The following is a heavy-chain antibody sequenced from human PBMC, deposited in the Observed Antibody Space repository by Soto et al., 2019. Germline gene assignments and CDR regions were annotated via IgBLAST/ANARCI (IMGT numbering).Heavy chain of an antibody. CDR1: GFTVSSNY. D-gene: IGHD1-20*01. V-gene: IGHV3-53*01. CDR2: IYSGGTT. J-gene: IGHJ4*02. Sequence: ESGGGLIQPGGSLRLSCAASGFTVSSNYMSWVRQAPGKGLEWVSVIYSGGTTYYADSVKGRFTISRDNSKNTLYLQVNSLRVEDTAMYYCAREGFITGTTGDYWGQGTLVTVSS. CDR3: AREGFITGTTGDY.